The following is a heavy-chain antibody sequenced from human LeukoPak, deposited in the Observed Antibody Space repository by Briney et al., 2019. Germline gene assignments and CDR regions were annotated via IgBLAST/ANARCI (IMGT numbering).Heavy chain of an antibody. J-gene: IGHJ4*02. CDR1: GYTFTGYY. Sequence: ASVKVSCKASGYTFTGYYMHWVRQAPGQGLEWMGWINPNSGGTNYAQKFQGRVTMTRETSISTAYMEVSRLRSDDTAVYYCARDAGYCSSTSCLGVHDYWGQGTLVTVSS. CDR3: ARDAGYCSSTSCLGVHDY. D-gene: IGHD2-2*01. V-gene: IGHV1-2*02. CDR2: INPNSGGT.